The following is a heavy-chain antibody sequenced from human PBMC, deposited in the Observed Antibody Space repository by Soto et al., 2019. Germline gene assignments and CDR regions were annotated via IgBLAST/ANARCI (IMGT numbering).Heavy chain of an antibody. CDR1: GYSFLTDA. CDR3: TRCDGYAGV. D-gene: IGHD2-15*01. V-gene: IGHV3-23*01. J-gene: IGHJ6*02. CDR2: ISSSSYNT. Sequence: ELQLSESGGGLVQPGGSLRLSCVGTGYSFLTDATTWVRQAPGKGLEWIAGISSSSYNTFYLDSVRGRFTISRDNAKNTLYLQLNSLSDEDTAVYYCTRCDGYAGVWGQGTTVSVS.